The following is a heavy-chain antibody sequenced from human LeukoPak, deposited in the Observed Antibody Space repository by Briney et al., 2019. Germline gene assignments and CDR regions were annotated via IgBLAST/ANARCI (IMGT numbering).Heavy chain of an antibody. D-gene: IGHD3-3*01. J-gene: IGHJ5*02. V-gene: IGHV3-23*01. CDR2: ISGGGDTT. Sequence: GGSLRLSCAASGFTFSNFGMSWVRQAPGRGLEWVSGISGGGDTTYYAESVKGRFTISRDNSKNTMYLQMSSLSAEDTAVYYCAKVTGDDFWSGYSNNWFDPWGQGTLVTVSS. CDR1: GFTFSNFG. CDR3: AKVTGDDFWSGYSNNWFDP.